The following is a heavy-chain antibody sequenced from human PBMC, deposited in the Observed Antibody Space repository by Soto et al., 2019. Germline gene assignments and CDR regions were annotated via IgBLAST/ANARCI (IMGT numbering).Heavy chain of an antibody. D-gene: IGHD4-17*01. CDR2: IYYSGST. CDR1: GGSISSYY. CDR3: ARDQSGFYGDSYFDY. J-gene: IGHJ4*02. Sequence: SETLSLTCTVSGGSISSYYWSWIRQPPGKGLEWIGYIYYSGSTNYSPSLKSRVTISVDTSKNQFSLKLSPVTAADTAVYYCARDQSGFYGDSYFDYWGQGTLVTVSS. V-gene: IGHV4-59*01.